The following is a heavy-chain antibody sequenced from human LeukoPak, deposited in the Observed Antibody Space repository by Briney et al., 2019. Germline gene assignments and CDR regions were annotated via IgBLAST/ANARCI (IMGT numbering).Heavy chain of an antibody. CDR2: ITGSSSYR. CDR1: GFSFNDYS. Sequence: PGGSLRLSCAASGFSFNDYSMNWVRQAPGKGLEWVSSITGSSSYRYYADSVKGRFTVSRDNGKRSLFVQMNSLRAEDTAVYYCTRGYGSGSYYSARIGYYFDYWGQGALLTVSS. J-gene: IGHJ4*02. V-gene: IGHV3-21*01. CDR3: TRGYGSGSYYSARIGYYFDY. D-gene: IGHD3-10*01.